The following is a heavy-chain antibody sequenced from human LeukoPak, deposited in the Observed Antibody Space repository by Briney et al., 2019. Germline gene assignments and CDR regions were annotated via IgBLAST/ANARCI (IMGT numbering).Heavy chain of an antibody. J-gene: IGHJ4*02. CDR3: AKRPATQYYFDY. CDR1: GGSITSRDYY. CDR2: IYYSGST. Sequence: SETLSLTCTVSGGSITSRDYYWGWIRQTPGKGLDWIGSIYYSGSTYYNSSLKSRITMSVDTSKNQFSLNMPSVTAADTSVYYCAKRPATQYYFDYWGQGTLVTVSS. V-gene: IGHV4-39*01. D-gene: IGHD6-19*01.